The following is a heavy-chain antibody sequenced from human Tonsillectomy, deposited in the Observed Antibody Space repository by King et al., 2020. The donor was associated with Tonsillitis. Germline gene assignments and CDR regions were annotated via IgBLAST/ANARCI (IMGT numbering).Heavy chain of an antibody. CDR1: GFPFSTYW. Sequence: VQLVESGGGLVQPGGSLRLSCAASGFPFSTYWMSWVRQAPGKGLEWVANIKHDGSERYYVDSLKGRFTISRDNAKNSLYLQMNSLRAEDTAVYYCAREISPADYYYGNSGPYWYCDLWGRGTLVTVSS. V-gene: IGHV3-7*03. CDR3: AREISPADYYYGNSGPYWYCDL. J-gene: IGHJ2*01. D-gene: IGHD3-22*01. CDR2: IKHDGSER.